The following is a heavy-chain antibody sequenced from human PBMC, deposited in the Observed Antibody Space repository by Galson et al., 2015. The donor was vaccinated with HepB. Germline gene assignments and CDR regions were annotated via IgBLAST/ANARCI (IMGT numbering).Heavy chain of an antibody. J-gene: IGHJ3*02. CDR2: ISGGSGDRT. D-gene: IGHD6-25*01. CDR1: GFTFTNYV. CDR3: VKYRASSGPGRRAFDI. Sequence: SLRLSCAASGFTFTNYVMNWVRQAPGKGLEWVSTISGGSGDRTYYADSAKGRFTISRDNSKNTLYLQANSLRVEDTAIYYCVKYRASSGPGRRAFDIWGQGTMVIVSS. V-gene: IGHV3-23*01.